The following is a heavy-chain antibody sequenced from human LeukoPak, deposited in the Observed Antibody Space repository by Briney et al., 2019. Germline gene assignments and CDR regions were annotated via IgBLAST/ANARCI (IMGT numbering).Heavy chain of an antibody. J-gene: IGHJ4*02. CDR2: IYPGDSDT. V-gene: IGHV5-51*01. CDR1: GSRFTSYW. D-gene: IGHD3-22*01. CDR3: ARQGGYDSRLIDY. Sequence: GGSLQISCQGSGSRFTSYWIGWGRQVPGKGLEWMGIIYPGDSDTRYSPSFQGQVTISADMSISTAYLQWSSLKASDTAMYYCARQGGYDSRLIDYWGQGTLVTVSS.